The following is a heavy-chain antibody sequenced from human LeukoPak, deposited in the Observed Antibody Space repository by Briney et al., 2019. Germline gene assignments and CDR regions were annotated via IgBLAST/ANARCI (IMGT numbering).Heavy chain of an antibody. CDR1: GGSISSYY. CDR2: IYYSGST. CDR3: ARPRSGYGPFDP. D-gene: IGHD5-12*01. J-gene: IGHJ5*02. Sequence: SETLSLTCTVSGGSISSYYWSWIRQPPGKGLEWIGYIYYSGSTNYNPSLKSRVTISVDTSKNQFSLKLSSVTAADTAVYYCARPRSGYGPFDPWGQGTLVTVSS. V-gene: IGHV4-59*08.